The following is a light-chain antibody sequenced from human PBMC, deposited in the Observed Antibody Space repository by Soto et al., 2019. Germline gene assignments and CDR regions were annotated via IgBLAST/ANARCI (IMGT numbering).Light chain of an antibody. V-gene: IGKV1-5*03. J-gene: IGKJ1*01. CDR1: QTISSW. CDR2: KAS. Sequence: DIQMTQSPSTLSGSVGDRVIITCRASQTISSWLAWYQQKPGKAPKLLIYKASTLKSGVPSRFSGSGSGTEFTLTISSLQPDDFATYYCQQYNSYSPWTFGQGTKV. CDR3: QQYNSYSPWT.